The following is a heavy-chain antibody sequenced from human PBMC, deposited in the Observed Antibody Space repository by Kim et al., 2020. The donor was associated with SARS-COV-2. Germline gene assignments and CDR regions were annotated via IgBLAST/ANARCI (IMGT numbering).Heavy chain of an antibody. Sequence: GESLKISCKGSGYSFTSYWISWVRQMPGKGLEWMGRIDPSDSYTNYSPSFQGHVTISADKSISTAYLQWSSLKASDTAMYYCARQLDHGQHRGGGLDYWGQGTLVTVSS. CDR1: GYSFTSYW. D-gene: IGHD3-16*01. J-gene: IGHJ4*02. CDR2: IDPSDSYT. CDR3: ARQLDHGQHRGGGLDY. V-gene: IGHV5-10-1*01.